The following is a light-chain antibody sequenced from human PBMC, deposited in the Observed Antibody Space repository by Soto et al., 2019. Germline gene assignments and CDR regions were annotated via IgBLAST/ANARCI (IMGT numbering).Light chain of an antibody. Sequence: EIVLTQSPGTLSLSPGERATLSCRASQSVSSSYLAWYQQKPGQAPRLLLYGASSRGTGIPDRFTGSGSGTEFTLTISRLEPEDFAVYYCQQYGSSPLTFGGGTKVEIK. V-gene: IGKV3-20*01. J-gene: IGKJ4*01. CDR2: GAS. CDR1: QSVSSSY. CDR3: QQYGSSPLT.